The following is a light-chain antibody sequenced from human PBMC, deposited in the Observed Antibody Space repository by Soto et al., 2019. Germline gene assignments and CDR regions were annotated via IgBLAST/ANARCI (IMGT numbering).Light chain of an antibody. J-gene: IGKJ1*01. V-gene: IGKV1-39*01. CDR1: QSISSY. CDR2: AAS. CDR3: VQTYLRMT. Sequence: DIDVTQTTSSLSASLGDGVTITCRASQSISSYVSWYQQKPGKAPKLLIYAASRLESGVPSRFSGSRSGTDFTLTISSLQPDDFATNYGVQTYLRMTFAQVAKLDI.